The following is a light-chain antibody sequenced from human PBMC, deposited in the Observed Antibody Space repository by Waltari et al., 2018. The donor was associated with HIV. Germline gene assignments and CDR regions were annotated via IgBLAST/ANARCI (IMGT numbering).Light chain of an antibody. V-gene: IGLV1-40*01. Sequence: QSVLTQPPSVSGAPGQRVTISCTGSSSNIGAGYDVHWYQQIPGTAPKLLFYGSSHRPSGVPDRFSGSKSGTSASLAITGLQAEDEADYYCQSYDSSLSVWVFGGGTKLTVL. CDR3: QSYDSSLSVWV. CDR2: GSS. CDR1: SSNIGAGYD. J-gene: IGLJ3*02.